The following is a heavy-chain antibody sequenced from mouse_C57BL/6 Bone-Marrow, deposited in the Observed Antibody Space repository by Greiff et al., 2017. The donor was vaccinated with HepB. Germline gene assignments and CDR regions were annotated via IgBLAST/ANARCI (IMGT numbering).Heavy chain of an antibody. CDR3: ARDLGYYCGPNY. V-gene: IGHV5-4*01. Sequence: DVKLVESGGGLVKPGGSLKLSCAASGFTFSSYAMSWVRQTPEKRLEWVATISDGGSYTYYPENVKGQFTISRDNSKNKLYLQMSHLKSEDTAMYYCARDLGYYCGPNYWGQGTTLTVSS. CDR2: ISDGGSYT. J-gene: IGHJ2*01. CDR1: GFTFSSYA. D-gene: IGHD1-1*01.